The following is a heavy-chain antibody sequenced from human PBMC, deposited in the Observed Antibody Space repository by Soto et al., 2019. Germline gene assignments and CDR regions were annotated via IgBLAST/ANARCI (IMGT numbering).Heavy chain of an antibody. D-gene: IGHD6-19*01. Sequence: QVQLVESGGGVVQPGRSLRLSCAASGFTFSSYTMHWVRQAPGKGLEWVAAISYDGSNKYYADSVKGRFTISGDNSKNTLYVQMNSLRGEDTAVYYCARGAGIAVAGTSFEYWGQGTLVTVSS. V-gene: IGHV3-30-3*01. CDR3: ARGAGIAVAGTSFEY. CDR1: GFTFSSYT. CDR2: ISYDGSNK. J-gene: IGHJ4*02.